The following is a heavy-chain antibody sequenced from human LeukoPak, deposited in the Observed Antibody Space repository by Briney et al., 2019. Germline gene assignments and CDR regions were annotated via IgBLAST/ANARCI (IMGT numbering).Heavy chain of an antibody. CDR1: GYSISSGYY. CDR3: ARQVMVRGVINS. Sequence: SETLSLTCTVSGYSISSGYYWGWIRQPPGKGLEWIGSIYHSGSTYYNPSLKSRVTISVDTSKNQFSLKLSSVTAADTAVYYCARQVMVRGVINSWGQGTLVTVSS. J-gene: IGHJ4*02. V-gene: IGHV4-38-2*02. CDR2: IYHSGST. D-gene: IGHD3-10*01.